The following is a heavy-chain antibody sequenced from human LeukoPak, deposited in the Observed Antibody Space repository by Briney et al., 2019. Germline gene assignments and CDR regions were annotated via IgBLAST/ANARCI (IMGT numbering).Heavy chain of an antibody. CDR2: MNPNSGNT. Sequence: VASVKVSCKASGYTTTSYDINLVRQAAGQGLEWMGWMNPNSGNTGYAQKFQGRVTMTRNTSISTAYMELSSLRSEDTAVYYCASTDCSGGSCYSGHFDYWGQGTLVTVSS. J-gene: IGHJ4*02. D-gene: IGHD2-15*01. CDR1: GYTTTSYD. V-gene: IGHV1-8*01. CDR3: ASTDCSGGSCYSGHFDY.